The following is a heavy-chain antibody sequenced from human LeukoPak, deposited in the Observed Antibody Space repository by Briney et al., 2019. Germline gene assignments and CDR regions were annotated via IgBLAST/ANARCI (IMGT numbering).Heavy chain of an antibody. D-gene: IGHD6-25*01. J-gene: IGHJ4*02. CDR2: IYYSGST. V-gene: IGHV4-39*01. CDR3: ARPRLGIAAAGSDY. CDR1: GGSISSSSYY. Sequence: PSETLSLTCTVSGGSISSSSYYWGWIRQPPGKGLEWIGSIYYSGSTHYNPSLKSRVTISVDTSKNQFSLKLSSVTAADTAVYYCARPRLGIAAAGSDYWGQGTLVTVSS.